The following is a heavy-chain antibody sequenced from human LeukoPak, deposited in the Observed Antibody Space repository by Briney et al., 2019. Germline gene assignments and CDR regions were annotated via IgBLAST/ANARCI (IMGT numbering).Heavy chain of an antibody. V-gene: IGHV1-8*01. CDR2: MNPNSGNT. D-gene: IGHD2-15*01. CDR1: GYTFTSYD. CDR3: ARERYCSGGSCYGGFDY. J-gene: IGHJ4*02. Sequence: ASVKVSCKASGYTFTSYDINWVRQATGQGLEWMGWMNPNSGNTGYAQKFQGRVTMTRNTSISTAYMELSSLRSEDTAVYYCARERYCSGGSCYGGFDYWGQGTLVTVSS.